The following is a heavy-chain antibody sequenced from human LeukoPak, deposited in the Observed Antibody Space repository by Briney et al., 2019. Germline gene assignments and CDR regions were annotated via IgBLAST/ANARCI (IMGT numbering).Heavy chain of an antibody. CDR1: AGSISSSNW. V-gene: IGHV4-4*02. D-gene: IGHD6-6*01. J-gene: IGHJ6*03. CDR3: ARGGGLGGIAARRKYYYYMDV. CDR2: IYLYGTT. Sequence: SETLTLTCAVSAGSISSSNWRSWVRQSPVKGLEWIGEIYLYGTTNYNPSLKSRVTMSVDRSKNQFSLKLSSVTAADTAVYYCARGGGLGGIAARRKYYYYMDVWGKGTTVTVSS.